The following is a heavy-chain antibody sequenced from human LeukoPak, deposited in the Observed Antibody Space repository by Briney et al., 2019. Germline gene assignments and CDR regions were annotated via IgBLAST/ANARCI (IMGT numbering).Heavy chain of an antibody. CDR1: GFTFSSYA. CDR3: AKGGKWDVTPFDY. V-gene: IGHV3-23*01. J-gene: IGHJ4*02. D-gene: IGHD1-26*01. Sequence: GGSLRLSCAASGFTFSSYAMSWVRQAPGKGLEWVSSISAGGSSTYYADSVKGRFTISRDNSENTLYLQVNSLRAEDTAVYYCAKGGKWDVTPFDYWGQGTLVTVSS. CDR2: ISAGGSST.